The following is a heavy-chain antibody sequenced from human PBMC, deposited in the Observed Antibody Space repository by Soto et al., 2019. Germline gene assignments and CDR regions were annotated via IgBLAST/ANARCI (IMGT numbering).Heavy chain of an antibody. V-gene: IGHV3-7*03. D-gene: IGHD6-13*01. Sequence: EVQLVESGGGWVQPGGSLRLSCAASGFTFSNYWMSWVRQAPGKGLEWVANIKQDGSQKYYVDSVKGRFNISRDNAKNSLYLEMNSLRAEDTAVYSCARILPIEAAGAPYWFEPWGQGTLVTVSS. CDR1: GFTFSNYW. CDR3: ARILPIEAAGAPYWFEP. CDR2: IKQDGSQK. J-gene: IGHJ5*02.